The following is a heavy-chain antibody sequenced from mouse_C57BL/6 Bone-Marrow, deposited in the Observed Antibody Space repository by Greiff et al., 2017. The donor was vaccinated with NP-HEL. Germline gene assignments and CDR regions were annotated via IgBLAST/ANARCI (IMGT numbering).Heavy chain of an antibody. CDR3: ARSLLFYAMDY. D-gene: IGHD1-1*01. J-gene: IGHJ4*01. Sequence: EVQLQQSGAELVKPGASVKLSCTASGFNITDYYMHWVKQRTEQGLEWIGRIAPEDGETKYAPKFPGQATITADTSSNTAYLQLSSLTSEDTAVYYCARSLLFYAMDYWGQGPAVTVSS. CDR2: IAPEDGET. CDR1: GFNITDYY. V-gene: IGHV14-2*01.